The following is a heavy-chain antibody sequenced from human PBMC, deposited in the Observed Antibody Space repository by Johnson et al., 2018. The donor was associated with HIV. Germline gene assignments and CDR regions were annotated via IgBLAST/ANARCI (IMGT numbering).Heavy chain of an antibody. J-gene: IGHJ3*02. D-gene: IGHD6-19*01. CDR3: ARDSDQYSSGWYEQLDAFDI. Sequence: QVQLVESGGGVVQPGRSLRLSCAASGFTFSSYAMHWVRQAPGKGLEWVAVISYDGSNKYYADSVKGRFTISRDNSKKTLYLQMNSLIPEDTAVYYCARDSDQYSSGWYEQLDAFDIWGQGTMVTVSS. CDR2: ISYDGSNK. V-gene: IGHV3-30*04. CDR1: GFTFSSYA.